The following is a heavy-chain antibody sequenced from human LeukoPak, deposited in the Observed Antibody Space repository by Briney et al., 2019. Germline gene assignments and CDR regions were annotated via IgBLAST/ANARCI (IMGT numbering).Heavy chain of an antibody. D-gene: IGHD7-27*01. V-gene: IGHV3-7*01. CDR3: GTNCDY. J-gene: IGHJ4*02. CDR1: GFTFGSYW. Sequence: PGGSLRLSCAASGFTFGSYWMSWFRQAPGKGLEWVAHIKQDESARYYVESVKGRFIISRDNAKNSLYLQMNTLTAEDTAVYVRGTNCDYWGQGTLVIVSS. CDR2: IKQDESAR.